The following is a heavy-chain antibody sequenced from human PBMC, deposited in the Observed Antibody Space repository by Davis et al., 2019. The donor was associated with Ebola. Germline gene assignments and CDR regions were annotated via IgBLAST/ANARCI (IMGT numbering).Heavy chain of an antibody. CDR3: ARHTGSSWYPENCFDP. J-gene: IGHJ5*02. CDR2: LFHSGST. D-gene: IGHD6-13*01. Sequence: SETLSLTCTVSGGSISSGDYSWTWIRQSPGKGLEWIGCLFHSGSTFYTPSLKSRVTISVDRSKNQFSLKLSSVTATDTAVYYCARHTGSSWYPENCFDPWGQGTLVTVDS. V-gene: IGHV4-30-2*06. CDR1: GGSISSGDYS.